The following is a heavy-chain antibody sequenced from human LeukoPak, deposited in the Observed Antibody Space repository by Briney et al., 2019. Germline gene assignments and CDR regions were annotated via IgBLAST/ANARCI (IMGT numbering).Heavy chain of an antibody. CDR2: IYSGGNT. V-gene: IGHV3-53*01. D-gene: IGHD1-26*01. CDR1: GFTVSSNY. CDR3: AREVFPAGSGSNHIDY. Sequence: GGSLRLSCAASGFTVSSNYMSWVRQAPGKGLEWLSVIYSGGNTYYADSVKGRFTISRDNSKNMLYLQMNSLRAEDTAVYYCAREVFPAGSGSNHIDYWGQGTLVTVSS. J-gene: IGHJ4*02.